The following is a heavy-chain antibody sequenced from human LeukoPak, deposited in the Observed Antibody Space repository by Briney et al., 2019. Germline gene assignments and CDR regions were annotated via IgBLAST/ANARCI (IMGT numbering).Heavy chain of an antibody. CDR1: GGTFSSYA. V-gene: IGHV1-69*05. Sequence: SVKLSCKASGGTFSSYAISWVRQAPGQGLEWMGSIIPIFGTTNYAQKFQGRVTITTDESTNTVYMELSSLRSEDTAVYYCARGGGPLDYYDSSGYYPKDDAFDIWGQGTMVTVSS. J-gene: IGHJ3*02. CDR2: IIPIFGTT. D-gene: IGHD3-22*01. CDR3: ARGGGPLDYYDSSGYYPKDDAFDI.